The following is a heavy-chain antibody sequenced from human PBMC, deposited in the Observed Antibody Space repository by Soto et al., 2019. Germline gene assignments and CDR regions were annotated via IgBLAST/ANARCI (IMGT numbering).Heavy chain of an antibody. Sequence: SGPTLVNPTQTLTLTCTFSGFSLSNNGEAVGWFRQSPGKALEWLVLIYWDDDNRYNPTLRTRLSTTKDTSKNQVVLTLANMDPVDTATYYCARYVATSPAGWFEPWGQGIPVTVSS. CDR1: GFSLSNNGEA. CDR2: IYWDDDN. J-gene: IGHJ5*02. CDR3: ARYVATSPAGWFEP. D-gene: IGHD3-10*02. V-gene: IGHV2-5*02.